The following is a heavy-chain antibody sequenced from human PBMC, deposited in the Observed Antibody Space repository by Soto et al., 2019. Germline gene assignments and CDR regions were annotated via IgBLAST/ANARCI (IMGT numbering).Heavy chain of an antibody. CDR1: GYTFTGYY. CDR3: ARDSSGWYSDYYYGMDV. J-gene: IGHJ6*02. V-gene: IGHV1-2*04. CDR2: INPNSGGT. D-gene: IGHD6-19*01. Sequence: GASVKVSCKASGYTFTGYYMHWVRQAPGQGLEWMGWINPNSGGTNYAQKFQGWVTMTRDTSISTAYMELSRLRSDDTAVYYCARDSSGWYSDYYYGMDVWGQGTTVTVSS.